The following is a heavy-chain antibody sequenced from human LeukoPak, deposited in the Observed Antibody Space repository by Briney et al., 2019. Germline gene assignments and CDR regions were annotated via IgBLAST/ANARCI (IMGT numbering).Heavy chain of an antibody. CDR1: GGSISSYY. CDR3: AREGSSWYRALDY. D-gene: IGHD6-13*01. J-gene: IGHJ4*02. V-gene: IGHV4-4*07. Sequence: SETLSLTCSVSGGSISSYYWGWIRQPAGKGLEWIGRIDTSGSTNHNPSLKSRVTMSLDTSKKQFSLKLSSVTAADTAVYYCAREGSSWYRALDYWGQGTLVTVSS. CDR2: IDTSGST.